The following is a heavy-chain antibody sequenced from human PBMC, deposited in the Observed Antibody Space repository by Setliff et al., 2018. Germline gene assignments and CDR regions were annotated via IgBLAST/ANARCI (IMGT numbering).Heavy chain of an antibody. J-gene: IGHJ3*02. V-gene: IGHV4-39*07. CDR2: INHSGST. CDR1: GGSISSSYYY. CDR3: TRGPDGYTYQGAFDI. Sequence: LSLTCAVSGGSISSSYYYWSWIRQPPGKGLEWIGEINHSGSTNYNPSLKSRVTISVDTSKNQFSLKLSSVTAADTAVYYCTRGPDGYTYQGAFDIWGQGTMVTVSS. D-gene: IGHD5-12*01.